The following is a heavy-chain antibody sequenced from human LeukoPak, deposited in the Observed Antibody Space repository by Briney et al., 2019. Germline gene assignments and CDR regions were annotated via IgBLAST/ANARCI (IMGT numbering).Heavy chain of an antibody. D-gene: IGHD2-2*01. CDR1: GFTFSSYN. CDR2: ISYSSRAR. Sequence: GGSLRLSCAASGFTFSSYNMNWVRQAPGKGLEGVSSISYSSRARYYADSVKGRFTISRDNFKDSLYLQMDSLRAEDTAVYYCARAYCSSTSCFGWGQGTLVTVSS. V-gene: IGHV3-48*01. J-gene: IGHJ4*02. CDR3: ARAYCSSTSCFG.